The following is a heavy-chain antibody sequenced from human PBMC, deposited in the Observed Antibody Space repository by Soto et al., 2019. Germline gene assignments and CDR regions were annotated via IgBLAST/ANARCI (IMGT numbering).Heavy chain of an antibody. CDR2: IYPGDSDT. CDR3: AGHYNWNDPGGAFDI. Sequence: GESLKISCKGSGYSFPSYWIGWVRQMPGKGLEWMGIIYPGDSDTRYSPSFQGQVTISADKSISTAYLQWSSLKASDTAMYYCAGHYNWNDPGGAFDIWGQGTLVTVSS. V-gene: IGHV5-51*01. CDR1: GYSFPSYW. D-gene: IGHD1-1*01. J-gene: IGHJ3*02.